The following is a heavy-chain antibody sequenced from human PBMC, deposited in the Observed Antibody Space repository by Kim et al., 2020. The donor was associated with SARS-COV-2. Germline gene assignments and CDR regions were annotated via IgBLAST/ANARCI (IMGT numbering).Heavy chain of an antibody. Sequence: ASVKVSCKASGYTFTSYYMHWVRQAPGQGLEWMGIINPSGGSTSYAQKFQGRVTMTRDTSTSTVYMELSSLRSEDTAVYYCARASSRNVLRYFDWLLGSFDIWGQGTMVTVSS. CDR2: INPSGGST. J-gene: IGHJ3*02. CDR3: ARASSRNVLRYFDWLLGSFDI. CDR1: GYTFTSYY. V-gene: IGHV1-46*01. D-gene: IGHD3-9*01.